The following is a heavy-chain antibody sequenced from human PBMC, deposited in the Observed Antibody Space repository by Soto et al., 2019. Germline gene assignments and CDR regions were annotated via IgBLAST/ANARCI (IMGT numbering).Heavy chain of an antibody. CDR3: ARVARVWYFDL. V-gene: IGHV3-30-3*01. D-gene: IGHD6-6*01. J-gene: IGHJ2*01. Sequence: AASGFTFSSYAMHWVRQAPGKGLEWVAVISYDGSNKYYADSVKGRFTISRDNSKNTLYLQMNSLRAEDTAVYYCARVARVWYFDLWGRGTLVTVSS. CDR1: GFTFSSYA. CDR2: ISYDGSNK.